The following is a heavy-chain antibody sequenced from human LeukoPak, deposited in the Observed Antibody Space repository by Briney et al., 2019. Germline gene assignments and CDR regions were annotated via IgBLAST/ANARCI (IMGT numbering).Heavy chain of an antibody. Sequence: PGGSLRLSCAASGFTFSSYAMSWVRQAPGKGLEWVSSISSSSSYIYYADSVKGRFTISRDNAKNSLYLQMNSLRAEDTAVYYCARGLGLSGYFDYWGQGTLVTVSS. J-gene: IGHJ4*02. CDR2: ISSSSSYI. V-gene: IGHV3-21*01. CDR3: ARGLGLSGYFDY. D-gene: IGHD2/OR15-2a*01. CDR1: GFTFSSYA.